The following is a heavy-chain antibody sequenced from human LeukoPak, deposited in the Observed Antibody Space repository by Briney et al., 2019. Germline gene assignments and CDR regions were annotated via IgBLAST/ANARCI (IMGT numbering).Heavy chain of an antibody. J-gene: IGHJ3*02. CDR2: IYYSGST. V-gene: IGHV4-39*07. D-gene: IGHD2-15*01. Sequence: PSETLSLTCTVSGGSISSSSYYWGWIRQPPGKGLEWIGSIYYSGSTYYNPSLKSRVTISVDTSKNQFSLKLSSVTAADTAVYYCARVGYCSGATINRSMSAFDIWGQGTMVTVSS. CDR3: ARVGYCSGATINRSMSAFDI. CDR1: GGSISSSSYY.